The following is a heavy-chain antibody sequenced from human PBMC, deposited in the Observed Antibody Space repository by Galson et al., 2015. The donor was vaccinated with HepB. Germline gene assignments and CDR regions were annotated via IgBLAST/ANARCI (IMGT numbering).Heavy chain of an antibody. V-gene: IGHV3-74*01. CDR1: GFTFSSYW. CDR2: INSDGSST. CDR3: ARAGGVYYFDY. D-gene: IGHD3-16*01. Sequence: SLRLSCAASGFTFSSYWMHWVRQAPGKGLVWVSRINSDGSSTSYADSVKGRFTISRDNAKNTLYLQMNSLRAEDTAVYYCARAGGVYYFDYWGQGTLVTVSS. J-gene: IGHJ4*02.